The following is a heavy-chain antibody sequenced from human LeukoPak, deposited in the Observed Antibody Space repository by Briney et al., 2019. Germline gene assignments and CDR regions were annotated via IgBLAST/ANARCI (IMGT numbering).Heavy chain of an antibody. Sequence: SETLSLTCAVYGGSFSGYYCSWIRQPPGKGLEWIGEINHSGSTNYNPSLKSRVTISVDTSKNQFSLKLSSVTAADTAVYYCARGGKIAVAGTYYWGQGTLVTVSS. CDR2: INHSGST. CDR1: GGSFSGYY. D-gene: IGHD6-19*01. J-gene: IGHJ4*02. CDR3: ARGGKIAVAGTYY. V-gene: IGHV4-34*01.